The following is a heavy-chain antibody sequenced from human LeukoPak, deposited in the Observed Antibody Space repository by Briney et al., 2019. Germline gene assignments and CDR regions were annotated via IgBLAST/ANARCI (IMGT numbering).Heavy chain of an antibody. D-gene: IGHD6-13*01. CDR1: GGTFSSYA. J-gene: IGHJ5*02. CDR2: IIPIFGIA. CDR3: ARDHPGIAAAGTWFDP. Sequence: ASVKLSCKASGGTFSSYAMSWVRQAPGQGLEWMGRIIPIFGIANYAQKFKGRVTITADKSTSTAYMELSSLRSEDTAVYYCARDHPGIAAAGTWFDPWGQGTLVTASS. V-gene: IGHV1-69*04.